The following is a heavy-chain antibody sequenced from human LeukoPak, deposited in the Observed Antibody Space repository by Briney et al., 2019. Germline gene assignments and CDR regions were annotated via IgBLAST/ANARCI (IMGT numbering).Heavy chain of an antibody. D-gene: IGHD6-13*01. V-gene: IGHV4-31*03. J-gene: IGHJ4*02. CDR1: GGSISSSSFY. CDR2: IYYSGST. CDR3: ARDRIAAAGAHFDY. Sequence: SETLSLTCTVSGGSISSSSFYWDWIRQHPGKGLEWIGYIYYSGSTYYNPSLKSRVTISVDTSKNQFSLKLSSVTAADTAVYYCARDRIAAAGAHFDYWGQGTLVTVSS.